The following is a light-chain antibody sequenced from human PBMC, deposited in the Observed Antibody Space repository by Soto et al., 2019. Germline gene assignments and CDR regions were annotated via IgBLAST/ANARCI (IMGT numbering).Light chain of an antibody. J-gene: IGLJ3*02. V-gene: IGLV1-40*01. CDR2: GNS. CDR1: SSNIGADYD. Sequence: QSVLTQPPSVSGAPGQRVTISCTGSSSNIGADYDVHWYQQLPGTAPKLLIYGNSNRPSGVPDRFSGSKSGTSAYLAITGLQAEDEADYYCQSYDSSLSSWVFGGGTKPTVL. CDR3: QSYDSSLSSWV.